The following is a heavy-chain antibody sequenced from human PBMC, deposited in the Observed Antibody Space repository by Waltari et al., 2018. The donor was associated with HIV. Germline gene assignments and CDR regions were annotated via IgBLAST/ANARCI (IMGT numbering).Heavy chain of an antibody. Sequence: EVQLVESGGGLVQPGRSLRLSCAASGFTFSDYAMHWVRQAPGKGLECVSSISWNSVSIRYVDSVKGRFTISRDNAKNSLYLQMNSLRAEDTAVYYCARVGGSGWAFDYWGQGTLVTVSS. CDR3: ARVGGSGWAFDY. CDR2: ISWNSVSI. CDR1: GFTFSDYA. V-gene: IGHV3-9*01. J-gene: IGHJ4*02. D-gene: IGHD6-19*01.